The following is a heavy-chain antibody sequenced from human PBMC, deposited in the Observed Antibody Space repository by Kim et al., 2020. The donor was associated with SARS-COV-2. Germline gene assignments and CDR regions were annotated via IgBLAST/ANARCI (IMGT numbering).Heavy chain of an antibody. Sequence: AQKLQGRVTITADESTSTAYMELSSLRSEDTAVYYCARAYSSSWSDYFDYCGQGTLVTVSS. V-gene: IGHV1-69*01. J-gene: IGHJ4*02. CDR3: ARAYSSSWSDYFDY. D-gene: IGHD6-13*01.